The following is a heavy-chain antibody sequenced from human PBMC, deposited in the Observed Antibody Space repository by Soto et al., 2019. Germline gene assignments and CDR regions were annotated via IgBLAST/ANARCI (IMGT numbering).Heavy chain of an antibody. J-gene: IGHJ4*02. CDR1: GYTFTSYA. CDR3: ARVGYSSGWYGVFDY. V-gene: IGHV1-3*01. Sequence: ASVKVSCKASGYTFTSYAMHWVRQAPGQRLEWMGWINAGNGNTKYSQKFQGRVTITRDTSASTAYMELSSLRSEDTAVYYCARVGYSSGWYGVFDYWGQGTLVTVSS. CDR2: INAGNGNT. D-gene: IGHD6-19*01.